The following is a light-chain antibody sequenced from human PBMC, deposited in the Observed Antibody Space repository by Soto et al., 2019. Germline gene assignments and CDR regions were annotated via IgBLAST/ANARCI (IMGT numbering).Light chain of an antibody. CDR3: QQYAYSPLS. V-gene: IGKV3-20*01. Sequence: EIVLTQSPGTLSLSPGERATISCRASRSVANNYLGWYQQRPGQAPNLLIYDASSRATGIPDRFSGSGSGTDFTLTITRLEPEDSAMYYCQQYAYSPLSFGGGTKVEIK. CDR2: DAS. J-gene: IGKJ4*01. CDR1: RSVANNY.